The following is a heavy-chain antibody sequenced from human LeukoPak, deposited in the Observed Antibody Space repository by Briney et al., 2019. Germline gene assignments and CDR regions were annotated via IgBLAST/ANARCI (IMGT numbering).Heavy chain of an antibody. V-gene: IGHV3-48*01. CDR2: ISSSGGTT. Sequence: PGGSLRLSCAASGFTFNSSAMTWIRQPPGKGPEWISYISSSGGTTTYVDSVKGRFTISRDNAKNSLYLQMNSLRADDTAVYYCARSNYYTVDVWGQGTAVTVSS. J-gene: IGHJ6*02. CDR1: GFTFNSSA. CDR3: ARSNYYTVDV.